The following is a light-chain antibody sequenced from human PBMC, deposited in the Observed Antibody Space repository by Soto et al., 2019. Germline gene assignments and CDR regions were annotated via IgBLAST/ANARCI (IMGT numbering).Light chain of an antibody. J-gene: IGLJ1*01. CDR1: SSDVGGYNY. CDR3: TSHSSSSTLYV. Sequence: QSALTQPASVPGSTGQSITISCTGTSSDVGGYNYVSWYQHHPGKAPQRMIYDVSNRPSGVSNRFSGSKSGNTACLTISGLQAEDEADYYCTSHSSSSTLYVFGTGTKLTVL. V-gene: IGLV2-14*03. CDR2: DVS.